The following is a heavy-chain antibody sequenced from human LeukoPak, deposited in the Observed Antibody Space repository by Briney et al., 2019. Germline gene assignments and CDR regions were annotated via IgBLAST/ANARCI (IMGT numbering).Heavy chain of an antibody. CDR1: GDSITSYAW. V-gene: IGHV4-4*07. Sequence: SGTLSLTCSVSGDSITSYAWWSWIRQPAGKGLEWIGRIYTSGSTNYNPSLKSRVTISVDTSKNQFSLKLSSVTAADTAVYYCARQRQDNWFDPWGQGTLVTVSS. CDR2: IYTSGST. J-gene: IGHJ5*02. CDR3: ARQRQDNWFDP.